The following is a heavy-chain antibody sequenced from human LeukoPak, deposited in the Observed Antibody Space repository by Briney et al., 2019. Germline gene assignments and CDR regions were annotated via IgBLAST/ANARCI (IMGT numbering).Heavy chain of an antibody. D-gene: IGHD5-24*01. CDR3: ARDSRRWLQLYYMDV. J-gene: IGHJ6*03. CDR2: INWNGGST. V-gene: IGHV3-20*04. Sequence: GGSLRLSCAASGFTFDDYGMSWVRQAPGKGLEWVSGINWNGGSTGYADSVKGRFTISRDNAKNSLYLQMNSLRAEDTALYYCARDSRRWLQLYYMDVWGKGTTVTVSS. CDR1: GFTFDDYG.